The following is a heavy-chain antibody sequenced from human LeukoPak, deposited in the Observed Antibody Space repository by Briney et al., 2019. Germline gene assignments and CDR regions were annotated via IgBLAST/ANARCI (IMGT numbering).Heavy chain of an antibody. CDR3: ARFLFGVVIIGFDY. CDR2: INHSGST. J-gene: IGHJ4*02. V-gene: IGHV4-34*01. CDR1: GGSFSGYY. Sequence: SETLSLTCAVYGGSFSGYYWSWIRQPPGKGLEWIGEINHSGSTNYNPSLKSRVTISVDTSKNQFSLKLSSVTAADTAVYYCARFLFGVVIIGFDYWGQGTLVTVSS. D-gene: IGHD3-3*01.